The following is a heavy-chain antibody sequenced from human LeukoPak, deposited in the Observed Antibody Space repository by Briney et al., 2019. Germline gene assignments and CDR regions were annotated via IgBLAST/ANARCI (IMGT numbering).Heavy chain of an antibody. D-gene: IGHD1-26*01. Sequence: SETLSLTCTVSGGSISSYYWSWIRHPPGKGLEWIGDIYNSGSTNYNPSLKSRVTISVDTSKNQFSLQLSSVTAADTAVYYCARVVVGALDYWGQGTLVTVSS. J-gene: IGHJ4*02. V-gene: IGHV4-59*01. CDR3: ARVVVGALDY. CDR1: GGSISSYY. CDR2: IYNSGST.